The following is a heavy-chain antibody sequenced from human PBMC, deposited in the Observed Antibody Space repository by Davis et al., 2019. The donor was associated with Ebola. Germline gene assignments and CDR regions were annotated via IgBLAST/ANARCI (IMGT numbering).Heavy chain of an antibody. CDR2: IRYDGSSK. CDR3: AKVGGIMLWFGGRAFDY. Sequence: GESLKISCAASGFTFSSYGMHWVRQAPGKGLEWVAFIRYDGSSKNYADSVKGQFTISRDNSKNTLYLQMNSLRPEDTAVYYCAKVGGIMLWFGGRAFDYWGQGTLVTVSS. D-gene: IGHD3-10*01. J-gene: IGHJ4*02. CDR1: GFTFSSYG. V-gene: IGHV3-30*02.